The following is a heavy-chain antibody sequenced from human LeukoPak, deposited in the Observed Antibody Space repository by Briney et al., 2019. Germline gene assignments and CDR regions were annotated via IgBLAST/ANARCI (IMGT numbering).Heavy chain of an antibody. CDR2: INPNSGGT. CDR3: AGAPTWLGTWSPADY. J-gene: IGHJ4*02. Sequence: GASVKVSCKASGYTFTGYYMHWVRQAPGQGLEWMGWINPNSGGTNYAQKFQGRVTMTRDTSISTAYMELSRLRSDDTAVYYCAGAPTWLGTWSPADYWGQGTLVTVSS. CDR1: GYTFTGYY. D-gene: IGHD6-19*01. V-gene: IGHV1-2*02.